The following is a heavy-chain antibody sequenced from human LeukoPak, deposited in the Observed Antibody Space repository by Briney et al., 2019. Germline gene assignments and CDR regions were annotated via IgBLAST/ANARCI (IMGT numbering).Heavy chain of an antibody. V-gene: IGHV3-73*01. CDR3: ARRRGDDYGDYDY. Sequence: PGGSLRLSCAASGFTFSDSTMHWVRQTSGKGLECVSSIRTKANNYATDYAASVKGRFTISRDDSKDSTYLHLSSLKTEDTAVYYCARRRGDDYGDYDYWGQGTLVTVSS. D-gene: IGHD4-17*01. J-gene: IGHJ4*02. CDR2: IRTKANNYAT. CDR1: GFTFSDST.